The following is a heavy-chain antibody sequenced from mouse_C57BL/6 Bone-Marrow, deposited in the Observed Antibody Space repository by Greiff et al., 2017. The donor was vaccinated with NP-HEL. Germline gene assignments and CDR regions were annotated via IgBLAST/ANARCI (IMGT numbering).Heavy chain of an antibody. V-gene: IGHV5-6*01. CDR1: GFTFSSYG. D-gene: IGHD3-2*02. CDR2: ISSGGSYT. Sequence: EVKVVESGGDLVKPGGSLKLSCAASGFTFSSYGMSWVRQTPDKRLEWVATISSGGSYTYYPDSVKGRFTISRDNAKNTLYLQMSSLKSEDTAMYYCARQGSGYGYYAMDYWGQGTSVTVSS. J-gene: IGHJ4*01. CDR3: ARQGSGYGYYAMDY.